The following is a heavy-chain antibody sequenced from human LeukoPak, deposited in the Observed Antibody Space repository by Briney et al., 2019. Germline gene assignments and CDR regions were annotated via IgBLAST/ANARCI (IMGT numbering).Heavy chain of an antibody. J-gene: IGHJ6*02. Sequence: PSETLSLTCAVYGGSFSGYYWSWIRQPPGKGLEWIREINHSGSTNYNPSLKSRVTISVDTSKNQFSLKLSSVTAADTAVYYCARGREKDYYHGMDVWGQGTTVTVSS. V-gene: IGHV4-34*01. CDR2: INHSGST. CDR3: ARGREKDYYHGMDV. CDR1: GGSFSGYY.